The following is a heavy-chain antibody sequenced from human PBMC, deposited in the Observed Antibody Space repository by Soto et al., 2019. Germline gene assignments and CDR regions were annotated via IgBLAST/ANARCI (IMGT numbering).Heavy chain of an antibody. CDR1: GFTFNNYA. D-gene: IGHD3-10*01. J-gene: IGHJ4*02. Sequence: EVQLLESGGGLVQPGGSLRLSCAASGFTFNNYAMTWVRQAPGKGLEWVSAISGGGDTTSYADSVKGRFTVSRDGSKNTLYLQMSSLRAEDTALYYWAKVRGGSGSLTPRVDFWGQGTLVTVSS. CDR3: AKVRGGSGSLTPRVDF. V-gene: IGHV3-23*01. CDR2: ISGGGDTT.